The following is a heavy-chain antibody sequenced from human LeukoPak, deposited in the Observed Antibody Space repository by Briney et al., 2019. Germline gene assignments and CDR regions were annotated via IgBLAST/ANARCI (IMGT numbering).Heavy chain of an antibody. V-gene: IGHV3-30*18. D-gene: IGHD1-26*01. Sequence: GGSLRLSCAASGFTFNDYGMQWVRQAPGKGLEWVAVISYEASTTYYADSVKGRFTISRDNSKSTLILQMNGLRPEDTAVYYCVKEGFGNYYSAYFDCWGQGTLVTVSS. CDR3: VKEGFGNYYSAYFDC. CDR2: ISYEASTT. CDR1: GFTFNDYG. J-gene: IGHJ4*02.